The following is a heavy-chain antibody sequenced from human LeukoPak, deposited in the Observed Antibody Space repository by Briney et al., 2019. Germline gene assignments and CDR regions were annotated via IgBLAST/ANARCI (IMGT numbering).Heavy chain of an antibody. Sequence: GGSLRLSCAASGFTFSSYGMSWVRQAPGKGLEWVSAISGSGDRTYYADSMKGRFTISRDNSKNTLYLQMNSLRAEDTAVYYCAELGITMIGGVWGKGTTVTISS. D-gene: IGHD3-10*02. CDR1: GFTFSSYG. CDR3: AELGITMIGGV. CDR2: ISGSGDRT. V-gene: IGHV3-23*01. J-gene: IGHJ6*04.